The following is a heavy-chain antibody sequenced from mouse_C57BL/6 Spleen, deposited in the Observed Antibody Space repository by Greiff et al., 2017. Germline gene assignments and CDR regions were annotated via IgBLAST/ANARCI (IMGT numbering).Heavy chain of an antibody. D-gene: IGHD3-2*02. CDR1: GYTFTSYC. Sequence: QVQLQQPGAELVKPGASVKLSCKASGYTFTSYCMHWVKQRPGQGLEWIGRIHPADGDTNYNKKFKGKATLTADKSSSTAYMQLSSLTSEDSAVYYCAVTAQATSSLDYWGQGTSATVSS. J-gene: IGHJ4*01. CDR2: IHPADGDT. V-gene: IGHV1-74*01. CDR3: AVTAQATSSLDY.